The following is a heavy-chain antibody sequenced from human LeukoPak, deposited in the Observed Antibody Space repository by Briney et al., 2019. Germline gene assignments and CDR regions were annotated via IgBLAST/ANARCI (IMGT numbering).Heavy chain of an antibody. CDR2: IYYSGST. V-gene: IGHV4-59*01. CDR3: ARLDYYDSSGLYYFDY. Sequence: SETLSLTCSVSGGSISSYHWSWIRQPPGKGLEWIGYIYYSGSTNYNPSLKSRVTISVDTSKNQFSLKLSSVTAADTAVYYCARLDYYDSSGLYYFDYWGQGTLVTVSS. D-gene: IGHD3-22*01. J-gene: IGHJ4*02. CDR1: GGSISSYH.